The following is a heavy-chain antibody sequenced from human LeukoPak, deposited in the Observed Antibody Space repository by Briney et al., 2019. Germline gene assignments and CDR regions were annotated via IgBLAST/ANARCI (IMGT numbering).Heavy chain of an antibody. CDR3: AKVQYVYFGSGSYDMDV. CDR1: GFIFSSYT. Sequence: GGSLRLSCVDSGFIFSSYTMNWVRQAPGKGLEWVAVISYDGNNRDYADSVRGRFTISRDNSKNTLYLQMNSLSAEDTAIYYCAKVQYVYFGSGSYDMDVWGQGTPVTVSS. CDR2: ISYDGNNR. D-gene: IGHD3-10*01. V-gene: IGHV3-30-3*01. J-gene: IGHJ6*02.